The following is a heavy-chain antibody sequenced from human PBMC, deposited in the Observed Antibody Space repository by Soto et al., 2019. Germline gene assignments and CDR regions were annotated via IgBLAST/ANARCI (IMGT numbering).Heavy chain of an antibody. CDR2: FYTTSDT. CDR1: GGSISNYY. V-gene: IGHV4-4*07. Sequence: SDTLSLTFTVSGGSISNYYWSWIRQPAGKGLEWIVRFYTTSDTIFNPSLKSRLDMSVDTSKNQLSLKLNSVTAADTAVYYCARTKTADPWFDXWGQGTLVTVSX. D-gene: IGHD2-21*02. CDR3: ARTKTADPWFDX. J-gene: IGHJ5*02.